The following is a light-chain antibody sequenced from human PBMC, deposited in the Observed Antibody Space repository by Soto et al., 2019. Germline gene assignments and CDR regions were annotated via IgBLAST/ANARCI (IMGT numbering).Light chain of an antibody. CDR3: QQSYTTPWT. CDR2: AAS. Sequence: DIQMTQSPSSLTASVGDRVSITCRASQSISNYLNWFQQNPGKAPKLLIYAASSLRSGVPSRISGSGSGTDFTLTITSLQPEDFATYYCQQSYTTPWTFGQGTKVEIK. V-gene: IGKV1-39*01. CDR1: QSISNY. J-gene: IGKJ1*01.